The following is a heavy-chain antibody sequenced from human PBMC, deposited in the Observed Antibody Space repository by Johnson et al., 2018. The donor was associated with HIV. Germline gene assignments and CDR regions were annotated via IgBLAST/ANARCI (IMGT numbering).Heavy chain of an antibody. J-gene: IGHJ3*02. CDR1: GFFFSNAW. Sequence: VQLVESGGGLPKPGGSLRLSCAASGFFFSNAWMSWVRQAPGKGLEWVGRIKSKTDGGTTDYAAPVKGRFTISRDDSKNTLYLQMNSLRAEDTAVYYCARGSVAGTYLHDAFDIWGQGTMVTVSS. V-gene: IGHV3-15*01. D-gene: IGHD1/OR15-1a*01. CDR2: IKSKTDGGTT. CDR3: ARGSVAGTYLHDAFDI.